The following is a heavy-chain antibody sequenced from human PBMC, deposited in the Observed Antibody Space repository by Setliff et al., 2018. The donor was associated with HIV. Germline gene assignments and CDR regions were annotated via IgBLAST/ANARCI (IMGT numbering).Heavy chain of an antibody. CDR2: ISRSSTYI. CDR1: GFTFSSYS. Sequence: LSLTCAASGFTFSSYSMNWVRQAPGKGLEWVSSISRSSTYIYYADSVKGRFTVSRDNARSSLYLHMTDLGAEDTAIYFCAREAYGDSYFDYWGRGTLVTVSS. V-gene: IGHV3-21*01. CDR3: AREAYGDSYFDY. J-gene: IGHJ4*02. D-gene: IGHD4-17*01.